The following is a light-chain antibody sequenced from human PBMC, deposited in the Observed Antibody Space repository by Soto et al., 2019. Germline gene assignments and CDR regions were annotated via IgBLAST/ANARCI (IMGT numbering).Light chain of an antibody. CDR1: SSDVGGYNY. V-gene: IGLV2-8*01. Sequence: QSALTQPPSASGSPGQSVTISCTGTSSDVGGYNYVSWFQQYPGKAPKLIIHEVNQRPSGVPDRFSGSKSGNTASLTVSGLQAEDEGTYYCSSYGGYNNVVFGTGTKVTVL. CDR3: SSYGGYNNVV. J-gene: IGLJ1*01. CDR2: EVN.